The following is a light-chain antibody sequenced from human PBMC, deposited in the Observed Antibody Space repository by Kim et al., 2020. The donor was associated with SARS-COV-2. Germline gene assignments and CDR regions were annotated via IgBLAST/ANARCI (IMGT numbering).Light chain of an antibody. CDR1: SLRSYH. Sequence: LGQTVRITCQGDSLRSYHASWYQQKPGQAPVLVIYGKNNRPSGIPDRFSGSSSGNTASLTITGAQAEDEADYYCNSRDSSGNHLWVFGGGTQLTVL. CDR3: NSRDSSGNHLWV. CDR2: GKN. J-gene: IGLJ3*02. V-gene: IGLV3-19*01.